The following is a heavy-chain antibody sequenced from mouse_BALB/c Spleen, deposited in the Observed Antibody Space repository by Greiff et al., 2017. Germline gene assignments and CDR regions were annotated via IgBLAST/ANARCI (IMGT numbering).Heavy chain of an antibody. CDR2: INPGSGGT. Sequence: QVQLKESGAELVRPGTSVKVSCKASGYAFTNYLIEWVKQRPGQGLEWIGVINPGSGGTNYNEKFKGKSTLTADKSSSTAYMQRSSLTSDESAVYVCARRDDGYYYCDYWGKGTTRTVSA. D-gene: IGHD2-3*01. V-gene: IGHV1-54*03. J-gene: IGHJ2*01. CDR3: ARRDDGYYYCDY. CDR1: GYAFTNYL.